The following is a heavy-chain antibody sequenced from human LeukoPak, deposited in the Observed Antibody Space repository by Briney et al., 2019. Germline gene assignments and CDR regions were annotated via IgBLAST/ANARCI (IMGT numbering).Heavy chain of an antibody. CDR3: AKGGGGGRYCSGGSCYYFDY. J-gene: IGHJ4*02. CDR2: ISWNSGSI. D-gene: IGHD2-15*01. CDR1: GFTVSSNY. Sequence: PGGSLRLSCAASGFTVSSNYMSWVRQAPGKGLECVSGISWNSGSIGYADSVKGRFTISRDNAKNSLYLQMNSLRAEDTALYYCAKGGGGGRYCSGGSCYYFDYWGQGTLVTVSS. V-gene: IGHV3-9*01.